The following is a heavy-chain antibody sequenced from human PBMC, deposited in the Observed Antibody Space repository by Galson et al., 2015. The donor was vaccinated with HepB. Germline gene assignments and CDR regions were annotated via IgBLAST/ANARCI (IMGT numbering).Heavy chain of an antibody. CDR1: GFTVSRNY. J-gene: IGHJ4*02. CDR3: AREAGGY. Sequence: SLRLSCAASGFTVSRNYMSWVRQAPGQGLEWVSVIYSGGSTYYADSVKGRFTISRDKSKSTLYLQMNSLRDEDTAVYYCAREAGGYWGLGTLVTVSS. D-gene: IGHD3-10*01. V-gene: IGHV3-53*01. CDR2: IYSGGST.